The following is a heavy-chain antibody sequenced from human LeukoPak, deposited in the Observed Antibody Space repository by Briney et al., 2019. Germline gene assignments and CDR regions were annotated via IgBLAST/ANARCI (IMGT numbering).Heavy chain of an antibody. V-gene: IGHV3-7*01. J-gene: IGHJ6*02. CDR1: GFTFSSYW. D-gene: IGHD6-13*01. CDR3: ARADSSSWYYDYYYGMDV. CDR2: IKQDGSEK. Sequence: PGGSLRLSCAASGFTFSSYWMSWVRQAPGKGLEWVANIKQDGSEKYYVDSVKGRFTISRDNAKNSLYLQMNSLRAEDTAVYYCARADSSSWYYDYYYGMDVWGQGTQSPSP.